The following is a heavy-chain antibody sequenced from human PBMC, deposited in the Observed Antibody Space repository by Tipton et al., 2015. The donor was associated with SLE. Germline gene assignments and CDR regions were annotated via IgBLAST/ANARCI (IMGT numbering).Heavy chain of an antibody. CDR1: GGSFSGYY. D-gene: IGHD3-10*01. J-gene: IGHJ4*02. V-gene: IGHV4-34*01. CDR3: ARGLYYYGSGSYSFFDY. Sequence: TLSLTCAVYGGSFSGYYWSWIRQPPGKGLEWIGEINHSGSTNYNPSLKSRVTISVDTSKNQFSLKLSSVTAADTAVYYCARGLYYYGSGSYSFFDYWGQGTLVTVSS. CDR2: INHSGST.